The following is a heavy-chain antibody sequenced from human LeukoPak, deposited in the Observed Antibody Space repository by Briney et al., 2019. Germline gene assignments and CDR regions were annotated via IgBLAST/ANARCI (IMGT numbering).Heavy chain of an antibody. CDR3: ARGYGSTDY. J-gene: IGHJ4*02. V-gene: IGHV4-34*01. D-gene: IGHD4-17*01. Sequence: SEALSLTCAVYGGSFSGYYWSWIRQPPGKGLEWIGEINHSGSTNYNPSLKSRVTISVDTSKNQFSLKLSSVTAADTAVYYCARGYGSTDYWGQGTLVTVSS. CDR2: INHSGST. CDR1: GGSFSGYY.